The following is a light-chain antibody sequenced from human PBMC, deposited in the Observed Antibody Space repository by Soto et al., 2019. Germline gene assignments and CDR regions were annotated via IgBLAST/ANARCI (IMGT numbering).Light chain of an antibody. Sequence: QSALTQPASVSGSPGQSITISCTGTSSDVGGYNYVSWYQQHPGKAPKLMIYDVTNRPSGVSNRFSGSKSGNTASLTISGHLAEDEAEYYCCSYTSSSTLVVFGGGTKVTVL. CDR2: DVT. J-gene: IGLJ2*01. CDR3: CSYTSSSTLVV. CDR1: SSDVGGYNY. V-gene: IGLV2-14*01.